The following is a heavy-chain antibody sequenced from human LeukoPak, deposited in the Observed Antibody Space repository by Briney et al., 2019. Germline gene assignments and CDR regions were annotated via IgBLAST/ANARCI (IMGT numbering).Heavy chain of an antibody. D-gene: IGHD6-19*01. Sequence: GESLRLSCAASGFTFSSYAMSWVRQAPGKGLEWVSGISSSGGSTYYADSVKGRFTLSRDNSKNTLFLQMNSLRAEDTAVYYCAKFGSGWYYGASDIWGQGTMVTISS. V-gene: IGHV3-23*01. CDR3: AKFGSGWYYGASDI. CDR2: ISSSGGST. CDR1: GFTFSSYA. J-gene: IGHJ3*02.